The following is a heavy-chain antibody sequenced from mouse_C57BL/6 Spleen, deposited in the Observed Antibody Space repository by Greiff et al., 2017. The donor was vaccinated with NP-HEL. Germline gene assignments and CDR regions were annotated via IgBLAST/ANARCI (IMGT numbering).Heavy chain of an antibody. CDR2: IYPRSGNT. CDR3: ASWALYYFDY. Sequence: QVQLKESGAELARPGASVKLSCKASGYTFTSYGISWVKQRTGQGLEWIGEIYPRSGNTYYNEKFKGKATLTADKSSSTAYMELRSLTSEDSAVYFCASWALYYFDYWGQGTTLTVSS. CDR1: GYTFTSYG. J-gene: IGHJ2*01. V-gene: IGHV1-81*01.